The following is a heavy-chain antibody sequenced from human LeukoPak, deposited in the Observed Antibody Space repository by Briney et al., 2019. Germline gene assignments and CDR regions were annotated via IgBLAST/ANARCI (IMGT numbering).Heavy chain of an antibody. V-gene: IGHV3-48*01. J-gene: IGHJ4*02. CDR1: GFTFSSYS. CDR2: ISSSSSTI. CDR3: ATLTIAESSGY. D-gene: IGHD3-22*01. Sequence: PGGSLRLSCAASGFTFSSYSMNWVRQAPGKGLEWVSYISSSSSTIYYADSVKGRFTISRDNAKNSLYLQMNSLRAEDTAVYYCATLTIAESSGYWGQGTLVTVSS.